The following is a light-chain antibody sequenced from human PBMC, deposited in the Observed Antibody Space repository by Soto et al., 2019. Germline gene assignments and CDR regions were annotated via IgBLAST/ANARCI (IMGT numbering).Light chain of an antibody. J-gene: IGKJ4*01. Sequence: DIVMTQSPDSLAVSLGERATINCKSSQSVLYSSTNKNYLAWYQQKAGQPPKVLIYWASTRESGVPDRFSGSGSGTDFNLTISSLQSEDVAVYYCQQYYISPLTFGGGTKVEIK. CDR1: QSVLYSSTNKNY. CDR3: QQYYISPLT. V-gene: IGKV4-1*01. CDR2: WAS.